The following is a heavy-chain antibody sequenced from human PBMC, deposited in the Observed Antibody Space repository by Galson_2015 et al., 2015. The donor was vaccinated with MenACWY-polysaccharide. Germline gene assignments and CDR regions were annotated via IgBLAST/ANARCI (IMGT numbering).Heavy chain of an antibody. CDR3: ARFYDFWSGYYVDY. Sequence: SLRLSCAAPGFSFRDYYMSWIRQAPGKGLEWVSYISGTSSTIHYSESVEGQFTISRDNAKNSLFLEMNSLRVEDTAVYFCARFYDFWSGYYVDYWGQGTVVTVSS. D-gene: IGHD3-3*01. V-gene: IGHV3-11*01. CDR1: GFSFRDYY. CDR2: ISGTSSTI. J-gene: IGHJ4*02.